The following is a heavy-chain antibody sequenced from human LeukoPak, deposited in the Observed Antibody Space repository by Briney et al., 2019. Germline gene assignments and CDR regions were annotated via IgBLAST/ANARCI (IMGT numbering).Heavy chain of an antibody. CDR3: ATQHLGGTMVRGVIITSSYYYYYMDV. V-gene: IGHV1-69*05. CDR2: IIPIFGTA. D-gene: IGHD3-10*01. Sequence: ASVKVSCKASGGTFSSYAISWVRQAPGQGLDWMGGIIPIFGTANYAQKFQGRVKITTEESTSTAYMELSSLRSEDTAVYYCATQHLGGTMVRGVIITSSYYYYYMDVWGKGTTVTVSS. CDR1: GGTFSSYA. J-gene: IGHJ6*03.